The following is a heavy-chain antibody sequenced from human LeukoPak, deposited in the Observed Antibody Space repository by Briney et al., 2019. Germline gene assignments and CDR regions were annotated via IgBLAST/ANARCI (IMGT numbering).Heavy chain of an antibody. CDR1: GFTFNTYS. D-gene: IGHD3-10*01. CDR2: ISGSRSTK. Sequence: GGSLRLSCAASGFTFNTYSMNWVRQAPGKGLEWVSYISGSRSTKCYADSVKGRFSISRDNAKNSLYLQMNSLRAEDTAIYYCARDRSRYSGSGNGFDYWGQGTLVTVSS. J-gene: IGHJ4*02. CDR3: ARDRSRYSGSGNGFDY. V-gene: IGHV3-48*04.